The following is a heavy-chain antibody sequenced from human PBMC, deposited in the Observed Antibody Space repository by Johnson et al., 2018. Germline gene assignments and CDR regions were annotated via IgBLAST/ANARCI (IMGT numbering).Heavy chain of an antibody. V-gene: IGHV3-7*01. CDR3: AKDGGWHPDS. CDR2: IKADGSEK. Sequence: VQLVESGGGLVQXGGSXRIXCAASGFNFRIHWMSWIRQTPEKGLEWVATIKADGSEKYYVDSVEGRFTISKDNVKNSVSLQMNSLGAEDTAGDYCAKDGGWHPDSWGLGTLVTVSS. D-gene: IGHD6-19*01. CDR1: GFNFRIHW. J-gene: IGHJ5*01.